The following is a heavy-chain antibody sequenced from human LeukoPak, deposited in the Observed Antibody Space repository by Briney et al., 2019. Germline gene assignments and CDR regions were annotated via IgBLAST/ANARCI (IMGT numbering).Heavy chain of an antibody. CDR1: GFTFSSYS. D-gene: IGHD4-17*01. CDR2: ISSSSSYI. CDR3: AKERTVTAFDY. J-gene: IGHJ4*02. Sequence: GGSLRLSCAASGFTFSSYSMNWVRQAPGKGLEWVSSISSSSSYIYYADSVKGRFTISRDNSKNTLYLQINSLRAEDTAVYYCAKERTVTAFDYWGQGTLVTVSS. V-gene: IGHV3-21*04.